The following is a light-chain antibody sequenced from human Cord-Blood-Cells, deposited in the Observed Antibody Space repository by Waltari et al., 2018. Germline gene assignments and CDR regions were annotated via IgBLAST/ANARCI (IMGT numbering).Light chain of an antibody. Sequence: DIQMTQSPSTLSASVGDSVNITCRASQSISSWLAWYQQKPGKAAKLLIYKASSLESGVPSRFSGSGSGTEFTLTISSLQPDDFSTYYCQQYNSYSLYTFGHGTKLEIK. CDR3: QQYNSYSLYT. CDR1: QSISSW. CDR2: KAS. J-gene: IGKJ2*01. V-gene: IGKV1-5*03.